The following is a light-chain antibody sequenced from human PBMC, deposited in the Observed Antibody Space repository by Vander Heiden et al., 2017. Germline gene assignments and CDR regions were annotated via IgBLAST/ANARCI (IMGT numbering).Light chain of an antibody. Sequence: QPALTQPPSESGSPGQSITTSCTATSTDGGGYNYVSWYQQHSGKAPKLMIYDVSTRPARVSRRFSGSKSGNAASLTISGLQAEDEADYYCRSYTSSSAWVFGGGTKLTVL. CDR3: RSYTSSSAWV. J-gene: IGLJ3*02. V-gene: IGLV2-14*01. CDR2: DVS. CDR1: STDGGGYNY.